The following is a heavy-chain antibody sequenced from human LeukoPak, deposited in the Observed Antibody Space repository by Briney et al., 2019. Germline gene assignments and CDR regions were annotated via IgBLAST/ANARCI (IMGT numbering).Heavy chain of an antibody. Sequence: GGSLRLSCAASGFTFSHYGMYWVRQAPGKGLEWVAFIRYDGTNEYNAAVKGRFTVSRDNSKNTLYLQMNSLRGGDTAVYYCAKEGPDYSVAARLEYWGQGTLVTVSS. CDR2: IRYDGTNE. V-gene: IGHV3-30*02. CDR1: GFTFSHYG. D-gene: IGHD6-6*01. CDR3: AKEGPDYSVAARLEY. J-gene: IGHJ4*02.